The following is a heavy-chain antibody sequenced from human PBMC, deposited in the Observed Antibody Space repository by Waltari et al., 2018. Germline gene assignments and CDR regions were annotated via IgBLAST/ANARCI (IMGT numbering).Heavy chain of an antibody. CDR1: EIAFSNAW. CDR2: SKRKTENEKT. D-gene: IGHD3-10*01. CDR3: TTVYYGSGNYYNAEV. J-gene: IGHJ4*02. Sequence: EVQLVESGGGLVNPVGSLRLSCAASEIAFSNAWMSWVRQAPGKGLEWVCRSKRKTENEKTDYAEPVRGRFTISRDDSKNTLYLKMNSLKSEDAAMYYCTTVYYGSGNYYNAEVWGQGTLVTVSS. V-gene: IGHV3-15*01.